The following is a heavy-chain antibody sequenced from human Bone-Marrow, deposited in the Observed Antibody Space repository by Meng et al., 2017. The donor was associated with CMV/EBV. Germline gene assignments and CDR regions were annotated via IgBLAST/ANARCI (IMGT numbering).Heavy chain of an antibody. J-gene: IGHJ4*02. D-gene: IGHD3-10*01. V-gene: IGHV3-13*03. CDR3: ARGRRGVITD. CDR1: GFTSSSYD. Sequence: GGSLRLSCAACGFTSSSYDMHWVRQATGKGLEWVSTIGIAGDTYYPGSVKGQFTISRENAKNSLYFQMNSLRAGDTAVYYCARGRRGVITDWGQGTLVTVSS. CDR2: IGIAGDT.